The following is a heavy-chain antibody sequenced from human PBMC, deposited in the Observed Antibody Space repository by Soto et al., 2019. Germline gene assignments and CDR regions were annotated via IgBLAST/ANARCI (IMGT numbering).Heavy chain of an antibody. Sequence: QVQLQESGPGLVKPSQTLSLTCTVSGGSISSGGYYWSWIRQHPGKGLEWIGYIYYSGSTYYNPSLKSRLSISADTSKHQFSLKLSAVTAADTAVYYCARDAGYSNGLYFYGMDVWGQGTTVTVSS. J-gene: IGHJ6*02. D-gene: IGHD5-18*01. CDR1: GGSISSGGYY. CDR3: ARDAGYSNGLYFYGMDV. CDR2: IYYSGST. V-gene: IGHV4-31*03.